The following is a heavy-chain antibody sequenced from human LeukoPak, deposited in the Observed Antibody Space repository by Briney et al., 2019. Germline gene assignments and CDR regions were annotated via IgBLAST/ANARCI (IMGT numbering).Heavy chain of an antibody. CDR1: GYTFTGYY. CDR3: ARPRLRYYYYMDV. V-gene: IGHV1-2*02. J-gene: IGHJ6*03. Sequence: ASVKVSCKASGYTFTGYYMHWVRQAPGQGLEWMGWINPNSGGTNYAQKFQGRVTMTRDTSISTAYMELSRLTSDDTAVYYCARPRLRYYYYMDVWGKGTTVTVSS. CDR2: INPNSGGT.